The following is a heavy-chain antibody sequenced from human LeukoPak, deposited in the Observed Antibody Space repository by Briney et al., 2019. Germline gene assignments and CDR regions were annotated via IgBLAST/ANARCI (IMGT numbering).Heavy chain of an antibody. CDR3: TTMYYYDSSGKMFDP. CDR1: GFTFSNAW. D-gene: IGHD3-22*01. V-gene: IGHV3-15*01. Sequence: GGSLRLSCAASGFTFSNAWMSWVRQAPGKGLEWVGRIKSKTDGGTTDYAAPVKGRFTISRDDSKNTLYLQMNSLKTEDTAVYYCTTMYYYDSSGKMFDPWGQGTLVTVSS. CDR2: IKSKTDGGTT. J-gene: IGHJ5*02.